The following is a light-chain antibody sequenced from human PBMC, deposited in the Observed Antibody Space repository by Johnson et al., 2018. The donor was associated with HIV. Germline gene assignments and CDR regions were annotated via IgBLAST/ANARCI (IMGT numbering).Light chain of an antibody. CDR2: DNN. J-gene: IGLJ1*01. Sequence: QSVLTQPPSVSAAPGQKVTISCSGSSSNIGNNYVSWYQQVPGAAPKLLIYDNNKRPSAIPDRFSGSKSGTSATLSITGLQTGDEADYYCGTWERSLSLFFFGTGTKVTVL. CDR3: GTWERSLSLFF. V-gene: IGLV1-51*01. CDR1: SSNIGNNY.